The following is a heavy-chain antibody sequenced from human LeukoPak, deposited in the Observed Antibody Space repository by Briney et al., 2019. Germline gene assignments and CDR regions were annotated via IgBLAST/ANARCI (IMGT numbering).Heavy chain of an antibody. CDR2: FDPEDGET. CDR3: ATRLRRRGAFDI. J-gene: IGHJ3*02. Sequence: ASVKVSCKVSGYTLTELSMHWVRQAPGKGLEWMGGFDPEDGETIYAQKFQGRVTMTEDTSTDTAYMELSSLRSEDTAVYYCATRLRRRGAFDIWGQGTMVTVSS. D-gene: IGHD5-12*01. CDR1: GYTLTELS. V-gene: IGHV1-24*01.